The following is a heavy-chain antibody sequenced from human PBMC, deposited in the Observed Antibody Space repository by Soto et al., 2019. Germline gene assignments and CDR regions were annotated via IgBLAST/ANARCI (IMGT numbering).Heavy chain of an antibody. CDR3: AKSRANNWNYSDYYYGMDV. Sequence: GWSLRLSCAASGFTFSNYGMHWVRQAPGKGLEWVAVISYDGSNKYYADSVKGRFTISRDNSKNTLYLQMNSLRAEDTAVYYCAKSRANNWNYSDYYYGMDVWGQGTTVTVSS. CDR2: ISYDGSNK. J-gene: IGHJ6*02. V-gene: IGHV3-30*18. CDR1: GFTFSNYG. D-gene: IGHD1-7*01.